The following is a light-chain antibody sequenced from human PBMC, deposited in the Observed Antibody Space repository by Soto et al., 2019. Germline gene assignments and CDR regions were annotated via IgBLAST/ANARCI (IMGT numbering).Light chain of an antibody. Sequence: QSALTQPASVSGSPGQSITISCTGTSSDVGGYNYVSWYQQHPGKAPKLMIYDVSNRTSGVSNRFSGSKSGNTASLTISGLHAEDEADYYCSSYTSSSTRGVFGTGTKVTVL. CDR2: DVS. CDR3: SSYTSSSTRGV. J-gene: IGLJ1*01. V-gene: IGLV2-14*01. CDR1: SSDVGGYNY.